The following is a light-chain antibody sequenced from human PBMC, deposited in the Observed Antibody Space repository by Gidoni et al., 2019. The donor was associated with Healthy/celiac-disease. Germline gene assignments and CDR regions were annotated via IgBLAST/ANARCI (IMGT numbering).Light chain of an antibody. Sequence: EIVMTQPPATLSVSPGERATLSCRASQSVSSNLAWSQQKPGQAPRLLIYGASTRATGSPARFSGSGSGTEFTLTISSLQSEDFAVYYCQQYNNWPPITFGQGTRLEIK. CDR1: QSVSSN. CDR2: GAS. CDR3: QQYNNWPPIT. J-gene: IGKJ5*01. V-gene: IGKV3-15*01.